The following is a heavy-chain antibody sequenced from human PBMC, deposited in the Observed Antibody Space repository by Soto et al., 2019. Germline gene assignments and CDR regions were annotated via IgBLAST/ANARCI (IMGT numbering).Heavy chain of an antibody. Sequence: QVQLQESGPGLVKPSGTLALTCTVSGGSISSYYWSCIRQPAGKGLDWIGRIYTSGSTNYNPSLKSRVTMSVDTSKIHYSLKLSSVTAADTAVYYCARDQGDYYDSSGYYGYFDYWGQGTLVSVSS. CDR3: ARDQGDYYDSSGYYGYFDY. D-gene: IGHD3-22*01. J-gene: IGHJ4*02. CDR1: GGSISSYY. CDR2: IYTSGST. V-gene: IGHV4-4*07.